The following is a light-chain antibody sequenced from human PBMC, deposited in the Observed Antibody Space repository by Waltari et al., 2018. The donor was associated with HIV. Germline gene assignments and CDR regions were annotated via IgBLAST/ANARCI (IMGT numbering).Light chain of an antibody. CDR3: QSFDDTLSAWV. Sequence: QSVLTQPPSVSGAPGQSVTIPCTGSSSNIGSSYDTHWYQQIAGVAPQLGIFGHNKLPSGIPDRFSGSKVGTSASLTIAGLQFEDEADYYCQSFDDTLSAWVFGGGTKLTVL. CDR1: SSNIGSSYD. V-gene: IGLV1-40*01. CDR2: GHN. J-gene: IGLJ3*02.